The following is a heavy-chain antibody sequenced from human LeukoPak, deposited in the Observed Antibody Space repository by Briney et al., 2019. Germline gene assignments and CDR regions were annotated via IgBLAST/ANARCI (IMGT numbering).Heavy chain of an antibody. D-gene: IGHD6-13*01. Sequence: PSETLSLTCAVYGGSFSGYYWSWIRQPPGKGLEWIGEINHSGSTNYNPSLKSRVTISVDTSKNQFSLKLSSVTAADTAVYYCARGSRRAYSSWYYYWGQGTLVTVSS. V-gene: IGHV4-34*01. J-gene: IGHJ4*02. CDR2: INHSGST. CDR3: ARGSRRAYSSWYYY. CDR1: GGSFSGYY.